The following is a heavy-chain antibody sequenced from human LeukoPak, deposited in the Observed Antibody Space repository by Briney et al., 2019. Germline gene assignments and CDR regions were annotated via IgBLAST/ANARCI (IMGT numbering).Heavy chain of an antibody. CDR2: IYNSGIT. CDR3: AKATQWLAFDY. CDR1: GGSISSHY. V-gene: IGHV4-59*11. Sequence: PSETLSLTCTVSGGSISSHYWSWVRQPPGKGLEWIGNIYNSGITNYNPSLKSRVTISEDTSKNQFSLKLSSVTAADTAVYYCAKATQWLAFDYWGQGTLVTVSS. J-gene: IGHJ4*02. D-gene: IGHD6-19*01.